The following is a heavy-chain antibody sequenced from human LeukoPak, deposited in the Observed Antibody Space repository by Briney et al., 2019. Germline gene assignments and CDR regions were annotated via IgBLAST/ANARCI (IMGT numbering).Heavy chain of an antibody. V-gene: IGHV3-7*01. D-gene: IGHD1-26*01. CDR1: GFTFSAYW. J-gene: IGHJ4*02. Sequence: GGSLRLSCAASGFTFSAYWMSWVRQAPGKGLEWVANIKENGREEYYADSVKGRFTISRDNAKNSLYLEMNSLRAEDTALYFCARDLVGASYYWGQGTLVTVSS. CDR3: ARDLVGASYY. CDR2: IKENGREE.